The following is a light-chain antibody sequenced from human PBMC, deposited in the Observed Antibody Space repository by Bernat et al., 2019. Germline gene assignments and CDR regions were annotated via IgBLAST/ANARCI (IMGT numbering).Light chain of an antibody. CDR2: EVS. CDR3: CSHAGRNFWV. J-gene: IGLJ3*02. Sequence: QSALTQPASVSGSPGQSITISCTGTNSDVGSYDHVSWYQQHPGKVPKLMIYEVSRRPSGVSNRFSGSKSGNTASLTISGLQAEDEADYYCCSHAGRNFWVFGGGTRLTVL. CDR1: NSDVGSYDH. V-gene: IGLV2-23*02.